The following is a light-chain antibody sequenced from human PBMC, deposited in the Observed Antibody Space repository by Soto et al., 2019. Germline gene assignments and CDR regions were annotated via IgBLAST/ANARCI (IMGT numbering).Light chain of an antibody. CDR3: QHFVT. J-gene: IGKJ1*01. CDR2: DAS. CDR1: QSISSW. V-gene: IGKV1-5*01. Sequence: DIQMTQSPSTLSASVGDRVTITCRASQSISSWLAWYQQKPGKAPKLLIYDASSLESGVPSRFSGSGSGTEFTLTISSLQPDDFATYYCQHFVTFGQGTKVEIK.